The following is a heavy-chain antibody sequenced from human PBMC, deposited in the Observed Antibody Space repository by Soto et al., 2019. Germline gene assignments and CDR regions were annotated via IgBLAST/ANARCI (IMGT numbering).Heavy chain of an antibody. J-gene: IGHJ4*02. Sequence: SVKVSCKASGYTFTSYAIIWVRQAPGQGLEWMGGIIPIFGTANYAQKFQGRVTITADESTSTAYMELSSLRSEDTAVYYCAIGPSSRTYYWGQGTLVTVSS. D-gene: IGHD6-13*01. CDR1: GYTFTSYA. CDR3: AIGPSSRTYY. V-gene: IGHV1-69*13. CDR2: IIPIFGTA.